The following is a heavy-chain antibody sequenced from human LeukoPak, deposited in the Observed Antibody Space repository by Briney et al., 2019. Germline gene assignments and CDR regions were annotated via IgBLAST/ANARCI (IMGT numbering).Heavy chain of an antibody. CDR1: GYTFTSYG. J-gene: IGHJ6*03. D-gene: IGHD6-13*01. CDR3: ARAPSYSTSWYAHYDYHYMDV. CDR2: MNPNSGNT. Sequence: ASVKVSCKASGYTFTSYGINWVRQAPGQGLEWMGWMNPNSGNTGYAQKFQGRVTMTRNTSISTAYMELSSLRSEDTAVYYCARAPSYSTSWYAHYDYHYMDVLGKGTTVTISS. V-gene: IGHV1-8*01.